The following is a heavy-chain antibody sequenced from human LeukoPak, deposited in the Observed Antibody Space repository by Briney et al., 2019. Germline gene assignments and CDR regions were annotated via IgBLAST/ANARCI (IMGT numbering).Heavy chain of an antibody. V-gene: IGHV4-59*08. Sequence: PSETLSLTCTVSGGSISSYYWSWIRQPPGKGLEWIGYIYYSGSTNYNPSLKSRVTISVDTSKNQFSLKVSSVTAADTALYYCARQDDYYYMDVWGKGTTVTVSS. CDR3: ARQDDYYYMDV. CDR1: GGSISSYY. CDR2: IYYSGST. J-gene: IGHJ6*03.